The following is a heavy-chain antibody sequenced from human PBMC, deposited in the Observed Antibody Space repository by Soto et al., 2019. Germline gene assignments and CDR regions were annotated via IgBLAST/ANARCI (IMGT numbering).Heavy chain of an antibody. J-gene: IGHJ6*02. V-gene: IGHV4-31*03. Sequence: SETLSLTCTVSGGSISSGGYYWSWIRQHPGKGLEWIGYIYYSGSTYYNPSLKSRVTISVDTSKNQFSLKLSSVTTADTAVYYCASAGTAMVHPRGDYYYYGMDVWGQGTTVTVSS. CDR1: GGSISSGGYY. CDR3: ASAGTAMVHPRGDYYYYGMDV. D-gene: IGHD5-18*01. CDR2: IYYSGST.